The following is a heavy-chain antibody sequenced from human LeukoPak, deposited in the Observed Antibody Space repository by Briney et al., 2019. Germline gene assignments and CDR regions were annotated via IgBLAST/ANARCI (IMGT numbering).Heavy chain of an antibody. CDR2: IYHSGST. Sequence: SETLSLTCAVSGGSISSGGYSWSWIRQPPGKGPEWIGYIYHSGSTYYNPSLKSRVTISVDRSKNQFSLKLSSVTAADTAVYYCARGLFMDVWGQGTTVTVSS. CDR1: GGSISSGGYS. CDR3: ARGLFMDV. J-gene: IGHJ6*02. V-gene: IGHV4-30-2*01.